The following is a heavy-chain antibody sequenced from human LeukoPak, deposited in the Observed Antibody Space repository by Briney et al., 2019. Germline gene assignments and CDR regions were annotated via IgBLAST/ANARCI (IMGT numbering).Heavy chain of an antibody. Sequence: PSETLSLTCTVSGGSISSYYWSWIRQPPGKGLEWIGYIYHSGSTNYNPSLKSRVTISVDTSKNQFSLKLSSVTAADTAVYYCARHQRYCSSTSCHWFDPWGQGTLVTVSS. CDR1: GGSISSYY. J-gene: IGHJ5*02. CDR2: IYHSGST. D-gene: IGHD2-2*01. CDR3: ARHQRYCSSTSCHWFDP. V-gene: IGHV4-59*08.